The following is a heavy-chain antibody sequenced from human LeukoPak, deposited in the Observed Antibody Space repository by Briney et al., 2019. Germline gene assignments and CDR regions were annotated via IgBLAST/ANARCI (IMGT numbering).Heavy chain of an antibody. Sequence: GESLKISCKGSGYSFTSYWIGWVRQLPGKGLEWVGIIYPGDSDTRYSPSFQGQVTISADKPISTAYLQWSSLKASDTAMYYCARRAIAAAGNAIDYWGQGTLVTVSS. D-gene: IGHD6-13*01. CDR1: GYSFTSYW. CDR3: ARRAIAAAGNAIDY. V-gene: IGHV5-51*01. CDR2: IYPGDSDT. J-gene: IGHJ4*02.